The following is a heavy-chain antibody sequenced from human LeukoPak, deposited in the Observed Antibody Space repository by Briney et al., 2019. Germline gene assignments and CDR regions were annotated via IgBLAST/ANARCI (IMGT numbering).Heavy chain of an antibody. D-gene: IGHD6-19*01. V-gene: IGHV3-74*01. CDR2: INTDGTVT. J-gene: IGHJ4*02. Sequence: GRSLRLSCAAPGFTFSKYWMLWVRQAPGKGLESVSRINTDGTVTTYADSVKGRFTVSRDNADNTMFLQMNSVRDEDTAVYYCATKQWLAPPPDSWGQGTPVTVSS. CDR1: GFTFSKYW. CDR3: ATKQWLAPPPDS.